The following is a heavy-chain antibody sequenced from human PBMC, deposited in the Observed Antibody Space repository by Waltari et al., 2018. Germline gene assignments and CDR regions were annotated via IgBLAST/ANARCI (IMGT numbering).Heavy chain of an antibody. D-gene: IGHD3-22*01. CDR1: GYSFTSYW. V-gene: IGHV5-51*01. J-gene: IGHJ4*02. Sequence: EVQLVQSGAEVNKPGESLKISCKGSGYSFTSYWIGWVRQMPGKGLEWMGIIYPGDSDTRYSPSFQGQVTISADKSISTAYLQWSSLKASDTAMYYCARAAYYYDSSGYSYRYYFDYWGQGTLVTVSS. CDR2: IYPGDSDT. CDR3: ARAAYYYDSSGYSYRYYFDY.